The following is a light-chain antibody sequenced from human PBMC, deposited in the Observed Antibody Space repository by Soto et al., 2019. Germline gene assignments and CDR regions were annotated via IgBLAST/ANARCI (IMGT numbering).Light chain of an antibody. CDR3: QQTYSTPYT. CDR2: NAA. CDR1: QGVSGY. Sequence: DIQMTQSPSSLSASVGDRVTITCRASQGVSGYLHWYQVKPGKAPKLLIYNAASLQSGVPSRFSGSGYGTGFTLTISSLQPEDFATYYCQQTYSTPYTFGQGTKLEIK. V-gene: IGKV1-39*01. J-gene: IGKJ2*01.